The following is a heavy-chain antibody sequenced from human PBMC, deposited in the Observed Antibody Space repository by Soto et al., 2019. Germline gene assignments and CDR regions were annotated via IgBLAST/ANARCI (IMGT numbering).Heavy chain of an antibody. CDR1: GFTFSSYG. J-gene: IGHJ6*02. V-gene: IGHV3-33*01. CDR3: ARDEPIYCTNGVCYGSDYYYGMDV. CDR2: IWYDGSNK. D-gene: IGHD2-8*01. Sequence: QVQLVESGGGVVQPGRSLRLSCAASGFTFSSYGMHWVRQAPGKGLEWVAVIWYDGSNKYYADSVKGRFTISRDNSKNTLYLKMNSLRAEDTAVYYCARDEPIYCTNGVCYGSDYYYGMDVWGQGTTVTVSS.